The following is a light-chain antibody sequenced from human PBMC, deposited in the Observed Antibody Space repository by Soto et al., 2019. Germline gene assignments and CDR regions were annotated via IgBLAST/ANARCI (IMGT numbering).Light chain of an antibody. CDR1: QSVSNN. J-gene: IGKJ5*01. V-gene: IGKV3-15*01. CDR2: GAS. Sequence: EIVMTQSPAILSVSPGDRATLSCRAGQSVSNNLAWYQQKPGQTPRLVIYGASTRATGIPARFSGSGSGTEFTLTISSLQSEDFAVYFCQQYNNWPPITFGQGTRLEI. CDR3: QQYNNWPPIT.